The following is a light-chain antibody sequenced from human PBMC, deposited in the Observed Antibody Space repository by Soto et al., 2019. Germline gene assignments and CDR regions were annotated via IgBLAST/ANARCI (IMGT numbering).Light chain of an antibody. CDR3: QQYGSSVT. Sequence: EIVLTQSPGTLSLSPGERPTLSCRASQSVSSSYLAWYQQIPGQAPRLLIYGASRRTTAIPDRFSGSGSGTDFTLTISRLEPEDFTVYYCQQYGSSVTFGGGTKVEIK. V-gene: IGKV3-20*01. CDR1: QSVSSSY. CDR2: GAS. J-gene: IGKJ4*01.